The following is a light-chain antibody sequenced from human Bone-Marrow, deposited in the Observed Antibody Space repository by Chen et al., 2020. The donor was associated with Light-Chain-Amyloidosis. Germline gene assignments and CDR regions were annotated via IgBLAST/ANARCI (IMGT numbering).Light chain of an antibody. V-gene: IGKV3-11*01. Sequence: EIVLTQSPATLSLSPGERATLSCRTSQSVSSYLAWYQQKPGQAPRLLIYDASNRATGIPARFSGSGSGTDFILTISSLEPEDFAIYYCQQRSNRRFTCGPGTRVDIK. CDR1: QSVSSY. CDR2: DAS. CDR3: QQRSNRRFT. J-gene: IGKJ3*01.